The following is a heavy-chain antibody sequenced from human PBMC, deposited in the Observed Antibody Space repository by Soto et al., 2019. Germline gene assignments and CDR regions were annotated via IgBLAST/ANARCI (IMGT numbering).Heavy chain of an antibody. CDR3: ARDARGTRGFDEMDI. J-gene: IGHJ6*02. CDR1: GYIFTGYH. V-gene: IGHV1-2*02. D-gene: IGHD3-9*01. Sequence: GXSVKVSCKASGYIFTGYHIHWVRQAPVRGLEWMGWINPNSGDTEYAQNFQGRVTMTRDTSFNLVYMEMSGLMSDDTAVYYCARDARGTRGFDEMDIWGQGTTVTVSS. CDR2: INPNSGDT.